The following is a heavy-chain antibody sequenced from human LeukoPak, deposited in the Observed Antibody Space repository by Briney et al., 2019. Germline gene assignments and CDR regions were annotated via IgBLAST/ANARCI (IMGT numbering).Heavy chain of an antibody. CDR1: GGSISSYY. CDR2: IYYSGST. V-gene: IGHV4-59*08. Sequence: SETLSLTCTVSGGSISSYYWSWIRQPPGKGLEWIGYIYYSGSTNYNPSLKSRVTISVDTSKNQFSLKLSSVTAADTAVYYCAGRGSIAAHFDYWGQGTLVTVSS. J-gene: IGHJ4*02. CDR3: AGRGSIAAHFDY. D-gene: IGHD6-6*01.